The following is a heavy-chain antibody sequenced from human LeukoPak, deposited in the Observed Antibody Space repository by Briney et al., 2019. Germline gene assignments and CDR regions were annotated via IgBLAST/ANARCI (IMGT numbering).Heavy chain of an antibody. CDR2: IIPIFGTG. V-gene: IGHV1-69*06. J-gene: IGHJ4*02. D-gene: IGHD6-13*01. CDR1: GGTFSSYA. CDR3: ARHPRRQLVEDY. Sequence: SVKVSCKTSGGTFSSYAISWVRQAPGQGLEWMGEIIPIFGTGNYAQKFQGRVTITADKSTSTAYMELSSLRSDDTAVYYCARHPRRQLVEDYWSQGTLVTVSS.